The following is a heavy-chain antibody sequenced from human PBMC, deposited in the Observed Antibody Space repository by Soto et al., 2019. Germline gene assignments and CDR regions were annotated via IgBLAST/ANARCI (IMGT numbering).Heavy chain of an antibody. CDR1: GYTFTSYA. CDR2: INAGNGNT. V-gene: IGHV1-3*01. CDR3: AREIFPISPSQYYCYVMYV. D-gene: IGHD3-3*01. Sequence: GASVKVSCKASGYTFTSYAMHWVRQAPGQRLEWMGWINAGNGNTKYSQKFQGRVTITRDTSASTAYMELSSLRSEDTAVYYCAREIFPISPSQYYCYVMYVWGQGNTVIVSS. J-gene: IGHJ6*02.